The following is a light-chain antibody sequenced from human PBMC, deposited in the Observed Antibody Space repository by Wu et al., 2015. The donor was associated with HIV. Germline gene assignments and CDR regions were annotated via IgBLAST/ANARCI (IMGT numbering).Light chain of an antibody. J-gene: IGKJ4*01. Sequence: EIVLTQSPATLSLSPGERATLSCRASRSVSNYLAWYQQKPGQAPRLLIYDAFNRATGIPARFSGSGSGTDFTLTISSLEPEDFAVYYCQQRKNWPLTFGGGTKVEIK. V-gene: IGKV3-11*01. CDR3: QQRKNWPLT. CDR1: RSVSNY. CDR2: DAF.